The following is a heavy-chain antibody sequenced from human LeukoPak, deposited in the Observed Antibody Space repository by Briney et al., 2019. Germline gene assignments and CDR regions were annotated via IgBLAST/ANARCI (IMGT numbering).Heavy chain of an antibody. D-gene: IGHD2-2*01. CDR1: GFTFSSYE. V-gene: IGHV3-15*01. CDR3: TTDFRVDGCSSTSCWDYYYYYMDV. CDR2: IKSKTDGGTT. J-gene: IGHJ6*03. Sequence: GGSLRLSCAASGFTFSSYEMNWVRQAPGKGLEWVGRIKSKTDGGTTDYAAPVKGRFTISRDDSKNTLYLQMNSLKTENTAVYYCTTDFRVDGCSSTSCWDYYYYYMDVWGKGTTVTISS.